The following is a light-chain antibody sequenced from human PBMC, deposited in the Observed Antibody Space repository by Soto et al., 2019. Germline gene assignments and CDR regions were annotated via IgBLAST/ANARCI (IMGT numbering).Light chain of an antibody. V-gene: IGKV2-30*02. CDR1: QSLVHNNGNTH. Sequence: DVVMTQSPLSLPVTLGQPASISCRSSQSLVHNNGNTHLAWFHQRPGQSPRRLIYQVSNRDSGVPDRFSGSGSGTDFTLKISRVEAEDFGVYHCMQGTHGPHTFGQGTKLEIK. CDR3: MQGTHGPHT. CDR2: QVS. J-gene: IGKJ2*01.